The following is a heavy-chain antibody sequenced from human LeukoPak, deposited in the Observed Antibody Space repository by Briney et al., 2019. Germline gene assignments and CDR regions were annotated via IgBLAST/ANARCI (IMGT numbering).Heavy chain of an antibody. D-gene: IGHD3-3*01. CDR3: AAYGFYLY. CDR1: GFTVSTYD. V-gene: IGHV3-48*01. Sequence: GGSLRLSCAASGFTVSTYDMHWVRQAPGEGPQWIAYFGISGTIYYADSVRGRFTISRDSAKNSLHLEMNSLRVDDTAIYYCAAYGFYLYWGQGTPVTVSS. CDR2: FGISGTI. J-gene: IGHJ4*02.